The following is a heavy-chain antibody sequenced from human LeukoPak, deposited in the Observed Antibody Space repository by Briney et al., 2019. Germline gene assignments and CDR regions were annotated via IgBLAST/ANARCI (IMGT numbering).Heavy chain of an antibody. V-gene: IGHV4-59*01. CDR3: ARGHSSGWYGLYDY. J-gene: IGHJ4*02. D-gene: IGHD6-19*01. CDR2: IYYSGST. CDR1: GGSFSGYY. Sequence: PSETLSLTCAVYGGSFSGYYWSWIRQPPGKGLEWIGYIYYSGSTNYNPSLKSRVTISVDTSKNQFSLKLSSVTAADTAVYYCARGHSSGWYGLYDYWGQGTLVTVSS.